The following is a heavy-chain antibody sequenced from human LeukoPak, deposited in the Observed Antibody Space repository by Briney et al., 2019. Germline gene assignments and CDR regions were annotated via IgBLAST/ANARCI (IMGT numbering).Heavy chain of an antibody. V-gene: IGHV3-7*03. CDR3: ARDLIIAAAGSGGAGDY. CDR2: IKQDGSEK. D-gene: IGHD6-13*01. J-gene: IGHJ4*02. CDR1: GFTFSSYW. Sequence: QPGGPLRLSCAASGFTFSSYWMSWVRQAPGKGLEWVANIKQDGSEKYYVDSVKGRFTISRDNAKNSLYLQMISLRAEDTALYYCARDLIIAAAGSGGAGDYWGQGTLVTVSS.